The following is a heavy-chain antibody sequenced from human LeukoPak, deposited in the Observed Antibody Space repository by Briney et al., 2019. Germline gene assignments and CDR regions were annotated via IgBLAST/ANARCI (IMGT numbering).Heavy chain of an antibody. V-gene: IGHV3-7*01. J-gene: IGHJ6*02. CDR2: IKQDGSEK. Sequence: GGSLRLSCAASGFTFSSYWMSWVRQAPGKGLEWAANIKQDGSEKYYVDSMKGRFTISRDNAKNSLYLQMNSLRAEDTAVYYCARDQVYSSGWSWGGYYGMDVWGQGTTVTVSS. D-gene: IGHD6-19*01. CDR3: ARDQVYSSGWSWGGYYGMDV. CDR1: GFTFSSYW.